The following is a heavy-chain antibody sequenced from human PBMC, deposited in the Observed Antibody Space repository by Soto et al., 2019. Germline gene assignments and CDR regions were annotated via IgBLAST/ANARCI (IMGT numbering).Heavy chain of an antibody. CDR2: INHSGST. Sequence: SENLSLTCTVSGGSISSYYWSWIRQPPGKGLERIREINHSGSTNYTPSLKSRVTISVDTSKNHFSLKLSSVTAADTAVYYCARGPQEAAAGIQSGWFDPWGQGTLVTVSS. CDR1: GGSISSYY. CDR3: ARGPQEAAAGIQSGWFDP. D-gene: IGHD6-13*01. J-gene: IGHJ5*02. V-gene: IGHV4-34*01.